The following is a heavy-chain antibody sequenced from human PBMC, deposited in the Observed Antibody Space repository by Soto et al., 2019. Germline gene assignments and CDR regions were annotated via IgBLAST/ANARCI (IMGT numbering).Heavy chain of an antibody. Sequence: EVQLLESGGGLVQPGGSLRLSCVGSGFTFTNYAMNWVRQTPGKGLEWVSTISGGGDRAFDADTVKGRFTISRVNSKNTVNLQTNSLRADDTAVYYCARKVLGSTSRPDWWYFDLWGRGTLVTVSS. D-gene: IGHD2-2*01. V-gene: IGHV3-23*01. J-gene: IGHJ2*01. CDR2: ISGGGDRA. CDR1: GFTFTNYA. CDR3: ARKVLGSTSRPDWWYFDL.